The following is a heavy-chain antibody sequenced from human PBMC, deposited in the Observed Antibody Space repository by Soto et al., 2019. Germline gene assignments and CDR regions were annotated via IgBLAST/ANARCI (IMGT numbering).Heavy chain of an antibody. CDR2: ISSTSATI. CDR1: GFTFTSYS. CDR3: AGDAVAARRAEYFEH. Sequence: GGSLRLSCTASGFTFTSYSINWVRQAPGQGLEWISYISSTSATIYYAESVRGRFTVSRDNAKNSVYLQMNSLRAEDTAVYYCAGDAVAARRAEYFEHWGQGTLVTVSS. V-gene: IGHV3-48*01. D-gene: IGHD6-6*01. J-gene: IGHJ1*01.